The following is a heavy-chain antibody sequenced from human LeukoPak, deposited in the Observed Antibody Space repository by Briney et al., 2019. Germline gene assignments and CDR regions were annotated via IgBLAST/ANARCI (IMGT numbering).Heavy chain of an antibody. J-gene: IGHJ4*02. CDR2: ISESGTST. V-gene: IGHV3-23*01. CDR1: GFTFSTFV. Sequence: KPGGSLRLSCAASGFTFSTFVMTWVRQAPGKGLEWISAISESGTSTYYADSVKGRFTISRDNSKNTLYLQMNSLKTEDTAVYYCTTGPPLRFLEWLLSHFDYWGQGTLVTVSS. CDR3: TTGPPLRFLEWLLSHFDY. D-gene: IGHD3-3*01.